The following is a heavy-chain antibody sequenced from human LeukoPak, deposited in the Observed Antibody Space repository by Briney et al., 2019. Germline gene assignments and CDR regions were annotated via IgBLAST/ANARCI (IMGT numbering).Heavy chain of an antibody. CDR1: GFTASNNY. D-gene: IGHD5-18*01. CDR2: IYSGGST. Sequence: PGGSLRLSCAASGFTASNNYMSWVRQAPGKGLEWVSVIYSGGSTYYADSVKGRFTISRDNSKNTLYLQMNSLRAEDTAVYYCARANVDTAMAYWGQGTLVTVSS. CDR3: ARANVDTAMAY. J-gene: IGHJ4*02. V-gene: IGHV3-66*02.